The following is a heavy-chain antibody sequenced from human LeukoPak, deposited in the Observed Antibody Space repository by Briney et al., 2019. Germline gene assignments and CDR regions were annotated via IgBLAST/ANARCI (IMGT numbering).Heavy chain of an antibody. CDR3: ARDGARGLTFNWFDP. J-gene: IGHJ5*02. D-gene: IGHD1-26*01. CDR2: IYHSGST. V-gene: IGHV4-30-2*01. Sequence: SETLSLTCAVSGGSISSGGYSWSWIRQPPGKGLEWIGYIYHSGSTYYNPSLKSRVTISVDRSKNQFSLKLSSVTAADTAVYYCARDGARGLTFNWFDPWGQGTLVTVSS. CDR1: GGSISSGGYS.